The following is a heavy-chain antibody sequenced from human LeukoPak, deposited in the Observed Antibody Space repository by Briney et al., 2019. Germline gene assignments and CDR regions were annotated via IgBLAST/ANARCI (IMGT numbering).Heavy chain of an antibody. D-gene: IGHD2/OR15-2a*01. V-gene: IGHV3-74*01. CDR3: VSFYETY. CDR1: GFTFSSSW. J-gene: IGHJ4*02. Sequence: GGSLRLSCAASGFTFSSSWMHWVRQAPEKGPVWVSRINSDGSSTSYADSVKGRFTISRDNAKNTVYLQMNSLRAEDTAVYYCVSFYETYWGRGTLVTVSS. CDR2: INSDGSST.